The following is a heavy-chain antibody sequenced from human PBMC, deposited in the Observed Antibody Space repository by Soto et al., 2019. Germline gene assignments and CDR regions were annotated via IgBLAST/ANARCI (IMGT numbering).Heavy chain of an antibody. CDR1: GGSFSGYY. D-gene: IGHD5-12*01. Sequence: QVQLQQWGAGLLKPSETLSLTCAVYGGSFSGYYWSWIRQPPGKGLEWIGEINHSGSTNYNPSLKSRVTISVDTSKNQFSLKLSSVTAADTAVYYCARGQGWLRFGGYYFDYCGQGTLVTVSS. CDR3: ARGQGWLRFGGYYFDY. V-gene: IGHV4-34*01. J-gene: IGHJ4*02. CDR2: INHSGST.